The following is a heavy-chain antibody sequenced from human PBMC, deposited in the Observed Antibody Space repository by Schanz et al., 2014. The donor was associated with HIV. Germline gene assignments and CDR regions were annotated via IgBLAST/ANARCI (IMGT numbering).Heavy chain of an antibody. V-gene: IGHV1-2*02. Sequence: QVQLVQSGAALRKPGTSVKVSCMVPGGTFNSHGFGWVRQAPGQGLEWMGWMNPKSGDTNYAQKFQGRVTMTRDTSLSVVYMELSRLRSDDTAVYYCARTSGWSNRAWWYFDLWGRGTLVTVSS. CDR2: MNPKSGDT. CDR3: ARTSGWSNRAWWYFDL. J-gene: IGHJ2*01. CDR1: GGTFNSHG. D-gene: IGHD6-19*01.